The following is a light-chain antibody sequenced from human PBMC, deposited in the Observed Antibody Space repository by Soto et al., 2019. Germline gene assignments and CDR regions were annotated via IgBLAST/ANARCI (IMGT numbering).Light chain of an antibody. CDR3: SSYAGGSALL. Sequence: QSVLTQPASLSGSPGQSVTISSTGTSSDVGTYDLVSWYQQHPGKGPKLLIFEVDERPSGISSRFSGSKSDNTAFLTISGLQPEDEASYYCSSYAGGSALLFGGGTKLTV. CDR1: SSDVGTYDL. J-gene: IGLJ2*01. CDR2: EVD. V-gene: IGLV2-23*02.